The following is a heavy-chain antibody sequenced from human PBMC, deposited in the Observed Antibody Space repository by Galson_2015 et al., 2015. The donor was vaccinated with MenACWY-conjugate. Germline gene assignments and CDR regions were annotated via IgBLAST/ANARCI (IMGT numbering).Heavy chain of an antibody. D-gene: IGHD2-8*01. Sequence: SLRLSCAASGFTFSSYDMHWVRQATGKGLEWVSAIGTAGDPYYPGSVKGRFTISRENAKNSLYLQMNSLRAGDTAVYYCARAPSYCTNGVCSSYWYFDLWGRGTLVTVSS. V-gene: IGHV3-13*05. J-gene: IGHJ2*01. CDR2: IGTAGDP. CDR1: GFTFSSYD. CDR3: ARAPSYCTNGVCSSYWYFDL.